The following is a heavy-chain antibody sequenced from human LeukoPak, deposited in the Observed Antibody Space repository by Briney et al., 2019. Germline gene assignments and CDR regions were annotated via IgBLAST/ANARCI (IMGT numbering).Heavy chain of an antibody. D-gene: IGHD6-19*01. V-gene: IGHV4-59*08. Sequence: SETLSLTCTVSGGSISSHYWSWIRQPPGKGLEWIGYIYYSGSTNYNPSLKSRVTISVDTSKKQFSLDLRSVTAADTAVYYCASHTSGWYGDSWGQGTLVSVSS. CDR3: ASHTSGWYGDS. CDR2: IYYSGST. J-gene: IGHJ5*01. CDR1: GGSISSHY.